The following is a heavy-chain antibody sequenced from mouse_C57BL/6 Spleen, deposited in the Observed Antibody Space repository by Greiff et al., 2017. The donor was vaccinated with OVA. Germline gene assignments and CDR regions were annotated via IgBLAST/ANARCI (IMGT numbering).Heavy chain of an antibody. Sequence: VQGVESGAELVKPGASVKISCKASGYAFSSYWMNWVKQRPGKGLEWIGQIYPGDGDTNYNGKFKGKATLTADKSSSTAYMQLSSLTSEDSAVYFCARESSPTWFAYWGQGTLVTVSA. CDR1: GYAFSSYW. CDR3: ARESSPTWFAY. V-gene: IGHV1-80*01. J-gene: IGHJ3*01. CDR2: IYPGDGDT. D-gene: IGHD6-5*01.